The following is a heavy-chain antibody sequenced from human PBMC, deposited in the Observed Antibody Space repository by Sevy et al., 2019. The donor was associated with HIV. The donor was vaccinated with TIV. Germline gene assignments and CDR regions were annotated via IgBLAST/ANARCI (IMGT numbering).Heavy chain of an antibody. CDR3: AKEQRITIFGLAPGGLDY. CDR2: ISWNSGSI. CDR1: GFTFDDYA. V-gene: IGHV3-9*01. J-gene: IGHJ4*02. Sequence: GGSLRLSCAASGFTFDDYAMHWVRQAPGKGLEWVSGISWNSGSIGYADSVKSRFTISRDNAKNSLYLQMNSLRAEDTALYYCAKEQRITIFGLAPGGLDYWGQGTLVTVSS. D-gene: IGHD3-3*01.